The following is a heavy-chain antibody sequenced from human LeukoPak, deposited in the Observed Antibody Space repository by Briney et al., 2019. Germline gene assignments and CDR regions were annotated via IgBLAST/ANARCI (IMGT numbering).Heavy chain of an antibody. J-gene: IGHJ4*02. V-gene: IGHV1-46*01. CDR1: GYTFTSYY. Sequence: ASVKVSCKASGYTFTSYYMYWVRQAPGQGLEWMGIINPSGDNTNYAQKFQGRVTMTRDMSTSTVYMELSSLRSEDTAVYYCARESYYSGDFDYWGQGTLVTVSS. CDR3: ARESYYSGDFDY. CDR2: INPSGDNT. D-gene: IGHD3-10*01.